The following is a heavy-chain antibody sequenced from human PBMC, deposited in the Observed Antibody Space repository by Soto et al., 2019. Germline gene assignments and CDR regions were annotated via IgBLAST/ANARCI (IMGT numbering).Heavy chain of an antibody. V-gene: IGHV4-34*01. CDR1: GGSFSGYY. CDR2: INHSGST. D-gene: IGHD3-10*01. CDR3: ARDSKYYYGSGGYYTPTYYYYGMDV. J-gene: IGHJ6*02. Sequence: SETLSLTCAVYGGSFSGYYWSWIRQPPGKGLEWIGEINHSGSTNYNPSLKSRVTISVDTSKNQFSLKLSSVTAADTAVYYCARDSKYYYGSGGYYTPTYYYYGMDVWGQGTTVTVSS.